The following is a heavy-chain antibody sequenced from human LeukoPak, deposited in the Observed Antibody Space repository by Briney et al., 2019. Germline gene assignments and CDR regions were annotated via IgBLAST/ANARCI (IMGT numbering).Heavy chain of an antibody. V-gene: IGHV3-23*01. J-gene: IGHJ4*02. CDR1: GFTFSNSA. Sequence: PGGSLRLSCAASGFTFSNSAMTWVRQAPGKGLVWVSAINSGGDDTVHADSVKGRLTISRDNSKNTLYLQMNSLRAEDTAIYYCTKGGSYAPLDYWGQGTLVTVSS. CDR2: INSGGDDT. D-gene: IGHD1-26*01. CDR3: TKGGSYAPLDY.